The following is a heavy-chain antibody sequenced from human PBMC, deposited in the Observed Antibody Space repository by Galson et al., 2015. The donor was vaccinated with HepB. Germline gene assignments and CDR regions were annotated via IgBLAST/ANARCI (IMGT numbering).Heavy chain of an antibody. D-gene: IGHD6-19*01. V-gene: IGHV3-21*01. CDR2: ISSSSSYI. CDR1: GFTFSSYS. CDR3: AGSPYSSCWTGWFDL. Sequence: SLRLSCAASGFTFSSYSMNWVRQAPGQGLEWVSSISSSSSYIYFADSVKGRFTISRDNAKNSLYLQMNSLRAEDTAVYYCAGSPYSSCWTGWFDLWGQGTLVTVSS. J-gene: IGHJ5*02.